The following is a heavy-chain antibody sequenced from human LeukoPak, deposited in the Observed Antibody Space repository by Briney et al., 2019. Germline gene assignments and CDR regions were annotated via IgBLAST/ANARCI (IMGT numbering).Heavy chain of an antibody. CDR2: INPNSGGT. V-gene: IGHV1-2*02. CDR1: GYTFTGYY. J-gene: IGHJ4*02. D-gene: IGHD6-19*01. Sequence: ASVKVSCKASGYTFTGYYMHWVRQAPGQGLEWMGWINPNSGGTNYAQKFQGRVTMTRDTSISTAYMELSRLRSDDTAVYYCARAEAGYSSGWYYYFDYWGQGTLVTVSS. CDR3: ARAEAGYSSGWYYYFDY.